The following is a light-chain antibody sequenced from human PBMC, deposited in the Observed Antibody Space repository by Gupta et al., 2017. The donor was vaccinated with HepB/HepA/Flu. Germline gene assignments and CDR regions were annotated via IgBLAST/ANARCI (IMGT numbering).Light chain of an antibody. CDR2: DAS. Sequence: EIVLTQSPATLSLSPGERATLSCRASQSVSSYLVWYKQKTGQAPRLLIYDASNRATGIPARFSGSGSGTDFTLTISSLEPEDFAVYYCQQRSNWLTFGGGTKVEIK. V-gene: IGKV3-11*01. CDR3: QQRSNWLT. J-gene: IGKJ4*01. CDR1: QSVSSY.